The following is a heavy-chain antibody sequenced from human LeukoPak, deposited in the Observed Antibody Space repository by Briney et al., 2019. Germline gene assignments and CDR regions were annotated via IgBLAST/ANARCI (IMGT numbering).Heavy chain of an antibody. V-gene: IGHV3-15*01. D-gene: IGHD3-10*01. CDR1: GFTFNNAW. Sequence: GGSLRLSCAASGFTFNNAWMSWVRQAPGKGLEWGGRIKSKTDGGTTDYAAPVKGRFTISRDDSKNTLYLQMNSLKTEDTAVYYCTIRPGSYDNWGQGTLVTVSS. CDR3: TIRPGSYDN. J-gene: IGHJ4*02. CDR2: IKSKTDGGTT.